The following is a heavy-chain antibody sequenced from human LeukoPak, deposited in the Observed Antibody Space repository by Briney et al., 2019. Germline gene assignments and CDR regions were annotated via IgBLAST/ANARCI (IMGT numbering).Heavy chain of an antibody. D-gene: IGHD5-18*01. CDR3: TTAGGGYSYGLDY. V-gene: IGHV3-15*01. CDR1: GFTFSNAW. Sequence: PGGSLRLSCAASGFTFSNAWMSWVRQAPGKGLEWVGRIKSKTDGGTTDYAAPVKGRFTISRDHSKNTLYLRMNSLKTEDTAVYYCTTAGGGYSYGLDYWGQGTLVTVSS. CDR2: IKSKTDGGTT. J-gene: IGHJ4*02.